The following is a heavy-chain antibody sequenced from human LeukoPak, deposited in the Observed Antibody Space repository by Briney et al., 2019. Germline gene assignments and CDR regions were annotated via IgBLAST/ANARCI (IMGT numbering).Heavy chain of an antibody. J-gene: IGHJ2*01. D-gene: IGHD4-11*01. V-gene: IGHV3-48*03. CDR3: ARYRCCYYTNDIGYFDL. CDR1: GFTFSSYE. CDR2: ISSSGRTI. Sequence: GGSLRLSCAASGFTFSSYEMNWVRQAPGKGLEWVSYISSSGRTIYYADSVKGRFTISRDNAKMSLFLQVNSLRAEDTAIYYCARYRCCYYTNDIGYFDLWGRGTLVTVSS.